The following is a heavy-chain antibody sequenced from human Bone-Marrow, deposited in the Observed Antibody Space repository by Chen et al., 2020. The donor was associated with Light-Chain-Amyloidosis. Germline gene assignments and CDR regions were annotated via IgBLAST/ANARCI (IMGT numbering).Heavy chain of an antibody. V-gene: IGHV3-30-3*01. CDR3: ARDQRVVVAATLDY. Sequence: QVQLVESGGGVVQPGRSLRLSCAASGFTFSSYAMHWVRQAPGKGLEWVAVISYDGSNKYYADSVKGRFTISIDNSKNTLYLQMNSLRAEDTAVYYCARDQRVVVAATLDYWGQGTLVTVSS. D-gene: IGHD2-15*01. J-gene: IGHJ4*02. CDR1: GFTFSSYA. CDR2: ISYDGSNK.